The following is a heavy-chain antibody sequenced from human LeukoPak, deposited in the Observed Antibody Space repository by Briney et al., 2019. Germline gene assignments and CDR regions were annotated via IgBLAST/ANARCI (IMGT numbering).Heavy chain of an antibody. V-gene: IGHV3-30*02. CDR1: GFVFDDYD. J-gene: IGHJ4*02. D-gene: IGHD1-26*01. CDR3: AKPSGSGVDY. CDR2: IRSGGYHT. Sequence: PGGSLRLSCGASGFVFDDYDMHWVRQAPGKGLEWVAFIRSGGYHTYYTDSVKGRFIITRDNFKNTLYLQMNSLRLEDMAVYYCAKPSGSGVDYWGRGTRVTVSS.